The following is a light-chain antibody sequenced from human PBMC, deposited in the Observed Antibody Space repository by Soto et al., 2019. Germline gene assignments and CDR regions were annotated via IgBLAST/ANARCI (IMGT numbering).Light chain of an antibody. CDR1: QTINTY. V-gene: IGKV1-39*01. CDR3: QQSYTTPLT. J-gene: IGKJ4*01. CDR2: DAS. Sequence: DIQMTQSPSSLSASVGDRVTITCRARQTINTYLNWYQQTPGTVPKLLIYDASSLQSGVPSRFRGSGSGTDFTLTITSLQPEDFATYYCQQSYTTPLTFGGGTKVDIK.